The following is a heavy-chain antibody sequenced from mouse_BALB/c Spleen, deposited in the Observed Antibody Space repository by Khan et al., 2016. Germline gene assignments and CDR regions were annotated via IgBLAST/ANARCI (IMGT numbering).Heavy chain of an antibody. CDR3: ATTYYAMDY. CDR2: ISYSGST. Sequence: EVQLQESGPGLVKPSQSLSLTCTVTGYSITSDYAWNWIRQFPGNKLEWMGYISYSGSTSYNPSLKSRISITRDTSKNQFFLQLNSVTTEDTATYSCATTYYAMDYWGQGTSVTVSS. CDR1: GYSITSDYA. J-gene: IGHJ4*01. V-gene: IGHV3-2*02.